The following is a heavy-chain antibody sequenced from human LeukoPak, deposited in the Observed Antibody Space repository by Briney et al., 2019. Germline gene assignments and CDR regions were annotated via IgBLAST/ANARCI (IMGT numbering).Heavy chain of an antibody. Sequence: PGGSLRLSCAASGFTFSNYAMSWVRQAPGKGLEWVAVILYDGNNKYYADSVKGRFTISRDNSKNTLYLQMNSLRAEDTAVYYCARGRKYSYGTYYYGLDVWGQGTTVTVCS. CDR2: ILYDGNNK. J-gene: IGHJ6*02. CDR3: ARGRKYSYGTYYYGLDV. CDR1: GFTFSNYA. D-gene: IGHD5-18*01. V-gene: IGHV3-30-3*01.